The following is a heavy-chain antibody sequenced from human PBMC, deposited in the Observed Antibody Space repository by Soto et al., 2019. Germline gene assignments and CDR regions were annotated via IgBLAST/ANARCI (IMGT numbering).Heavy chain of an antibody. J-gene: IGHJ4*02. CDR2: INPSGGST. CDR3: ARDLGGYCSSTSCASY. CDR1: GYTFTSYY. V-gene: IGHV1-46*01. D-gene: IGHD2-2*01. Sequence: ASVKVSCKASGYTFTSYYMHWVRQAPGQGLEWMGIINPSGGSTSYAQKFQGRVTMTRDTSTSTVYMELSSLRSEDTAVYYCARDLGGYCSSTSCASYWGQGTLVTVS.